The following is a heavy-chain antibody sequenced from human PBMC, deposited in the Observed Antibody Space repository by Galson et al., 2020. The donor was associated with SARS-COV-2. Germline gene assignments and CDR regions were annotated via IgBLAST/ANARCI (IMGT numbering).Heavy chain of an antibody. J-gene: IGHJ6*02. CDR3: ARDYYGPYYGMDV. V-gene: IGHV3-33*01. D-gene: IGHD3-22*01. Sequence: GGSLRLSCAASGFTFSSYGMHWVRQAPGKGLEWVAVIWYDGSNKYYADSVKGRFTISRDNSKNTLYLQMNSLRAEDTAVYYCARDYYGPYYGMDVWCQGTTVTVSS. CDR1: GFTFSSYG. CDR2: IWYDGSNK.